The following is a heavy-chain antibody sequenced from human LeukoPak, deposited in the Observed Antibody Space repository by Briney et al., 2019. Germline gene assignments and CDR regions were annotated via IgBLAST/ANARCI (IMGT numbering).Heavy chain of an antibody. CDR3: AKGDTYYDFWSGYYGFDY. Sequence: GGSLRLSCAASGFTFSSYGMHWVRQAPGKGLEWVAFIRYDGSNKYYADSVKGRFTISRDNSKNTLYLQMNSLRAEDTAVYYCAKGDTYYDFWSGYYGFDYWGQGTLVTVSS. D-gene: IGHD3-3*01. CDR1: GFTFSSYG. V-gene: IGHV3-30*02. J-gene: IGHJ4*02. CDR2: IRYDGSNK.